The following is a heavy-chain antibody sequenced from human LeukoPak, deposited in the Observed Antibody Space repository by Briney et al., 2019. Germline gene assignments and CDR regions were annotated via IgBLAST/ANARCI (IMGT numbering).Heavy chain of an antibody. J-gene: IGHJ4*02. CDR3: ARESGGVDY. V-gene: IGHV4-59*01. CDR1: GGSISSYY. D-gene: IGHD1-1*01. CDR2: IYYSGST. Sequence: ASETLSLTRTVSGGSISSYYWSWIRQPPGKGLEWIGYIYYSGSTNYNPSLKSRVTISVDTSKNQFSLKLSSVTAADTAVYYCARESGGVDYWGQGTLVTVSS.